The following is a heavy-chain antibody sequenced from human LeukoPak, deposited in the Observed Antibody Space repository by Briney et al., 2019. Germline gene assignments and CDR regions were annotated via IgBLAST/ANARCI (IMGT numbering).Heavy chain of an antibody. Sequence: GGSLRLSCAASGFTFSSYAMSWVRQAPGKGLEWVSAISGSGGSTYYADSVKGRFTISRDNSKNTLYLQMNSLRAEDTAVYYCARADYDFWSGYYKSFDYWGQGTLVTVSS. V-gene: IGHV3-23*01. J-gene: IGHJ4*02. CDR2: ISGSGGST. CDR3: ARADYDFWSGYYKSFDY. D-gene: IGHD3-3*01. CDR1: GFTFSSYA.